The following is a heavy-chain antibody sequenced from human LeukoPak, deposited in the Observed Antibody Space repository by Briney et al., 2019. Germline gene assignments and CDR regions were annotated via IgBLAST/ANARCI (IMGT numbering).Heavy chain of an antibody. CDR3: ATKGIEGSLAAFENS. V-gene: IGHV5-51*01. J-gene: IGHJ4*02. Sequence: GESLKISCKGSGYNSATHWIGWVRQMPGKGLAWMGIIYPGDSETRYSPSFEGQVTISADRSITTAYLHWSSLKAADTAIYYCATKGIEGSLAAFENSWGQGTPVTVSP. CDR2: IYPGDSET. CDR1: GYNSATHW. D-gene: IGHD6-13*01.